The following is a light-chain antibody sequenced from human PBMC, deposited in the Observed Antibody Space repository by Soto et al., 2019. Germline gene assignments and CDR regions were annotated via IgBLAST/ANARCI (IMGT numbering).Light chain of an antibody. J-gene: IGLJ2*01. Sequence: QSVLTQPPSASASLGASVTLTCTLSSGYSNYKVDWYQQRPGKGPRFVMRVGTGGIVGSKGDGIPDRFAVLGSGLNRYLTIKNIQEEDESDYHCGADQCSGSNCVWVFGAGTKLTVL. CDR1: SGYSNYK. V-gene: IGLV9-49*01. CDR2: VGTGGIVG. CDR3: GADQCSGSNCVWV.